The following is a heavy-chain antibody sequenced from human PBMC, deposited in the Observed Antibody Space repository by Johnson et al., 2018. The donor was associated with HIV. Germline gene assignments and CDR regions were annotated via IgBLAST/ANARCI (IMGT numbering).Heavy chain of an antibody. CDR2: IKSKTDGGTA. V-gene: IGHV3-15*01. Sequence: VQLVESGGGLVKPGGSLRLSCAASGFTFSNAWMTWVRQAPGRGLEWVGRIKSKTDGGTADYAGPVKGRFTISRDNAKNSLYLQMNSLRVEDTAVYYCASADVFDIWGQGTVVTVSS. J-gene: IGHJ3*02. CDR1: GFTFSNAW. CDR3: ASADVFDI.